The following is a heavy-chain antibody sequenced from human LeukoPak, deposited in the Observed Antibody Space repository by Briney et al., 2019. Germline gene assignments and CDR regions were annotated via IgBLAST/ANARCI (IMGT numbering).Heavy chain of an antibody. CDR3: AVGGYCSGGSCYSVWYFDY. D-gene: IGHD2-15*01. CDR2: MNPNGGNT. V-gene: IGHV1-8*01. CDR1: GYTFTSYD. J-gene: IGHJ4*02. Sequence: ASVTLSCKASGYTFTSYDINWVRQATGQGLEWMGWMNPNGGNTGYAQKFQGRVTMTRNTSISTAYMELSSLRSEDTAVYYCAVGGYCSGGSCYSVWYFDYWGQGTLVTVSS.